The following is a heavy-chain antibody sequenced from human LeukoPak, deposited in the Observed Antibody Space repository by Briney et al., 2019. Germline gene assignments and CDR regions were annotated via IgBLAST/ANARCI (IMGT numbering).Heavy chain of an antibody. CDR3: ARAWSGYSSSWPSFWEPDDAFDI. D-gene: IGHD6-13*01. CDR1: GFTFSDYY. V-gene: IGHV3-11*01. Sequence: PGGSLRLSCAASGFTFSDYYMSWIRQAPGKGLEWVSYISSSGSTIYYADSVKGRFTISRDNAKNSLYLQMNSLRAEDTAVYYCARAWSGYSSSWPSFWEPDDAFDIWGQGTMVTVSS. J-gene: IGHJ3*02. CDR2: ISSSGSTI.